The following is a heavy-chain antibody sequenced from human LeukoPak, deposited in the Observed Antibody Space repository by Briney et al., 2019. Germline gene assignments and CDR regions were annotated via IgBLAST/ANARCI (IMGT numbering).Heavy chain of an antibody. D-gene: IGHD2-2*01. J-gene: IGHJ4*02. CDR3: AKAIVVEPPDY. Sequence: GGSLRLSCAASGFTLSSYGMHWVRQAPGKGLEWVAVIWYDGSNTYYADSVKGRFTISRDNSKNTLYLQMNSLRAEDTAVYYCAKAIVVEPPDYWGQGTLVTVSS. V-gene: IGHV3-30*02. CDR2: IWYDGSNT. CDR1: GFTLSSYG.